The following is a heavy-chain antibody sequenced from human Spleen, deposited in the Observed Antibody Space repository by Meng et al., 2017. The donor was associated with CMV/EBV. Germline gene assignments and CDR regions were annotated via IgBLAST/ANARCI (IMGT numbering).Heavy chain of an antibody. V-gene: IGHV1-69-2*01. Sequence: KISCKVSGYTFRDYYMHWVQQAPGKGLEWMGLVDPEDGETIYAEEFQGRVTITADTSRDTVYMEVISLTSEDTAVYYCATGGSGKIDPWGQGTLVTVSS. CDR2: VDPEDGET. J-gene: IGHJ5*02. CDR3: ATGGSGKIDP. CDR1: GYTFRDYY. D-gene: IGHD1-1*01.